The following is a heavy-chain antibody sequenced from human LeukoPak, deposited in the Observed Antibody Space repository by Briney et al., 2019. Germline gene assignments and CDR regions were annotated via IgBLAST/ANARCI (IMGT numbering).Heavy chain of an antibody. D-gene: IGHD3-10*01. CDR1: GGSFSGYY. J-gene: IGHJ4*02. V-gene: IGHV4-34*01. CDR3: ARGPLLWFGEFLYYFDY. Sequence: SETLSLTCAVYGGSFSGYYWSWIRQPPGKGLEWIGEINHTGSTNYNPSLESRVTISVDTSKNQFSLKLSSVTAADTAVYYCARGPLLWFGEFLYYFDYWGQGTLVTVSS. CDR2: INHTGST.